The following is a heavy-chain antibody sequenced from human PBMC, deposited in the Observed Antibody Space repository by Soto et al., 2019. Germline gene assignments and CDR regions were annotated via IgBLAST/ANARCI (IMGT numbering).Heavy chain of an antibody. Sequence: EVKLLESGGGLVQPGGSLRLSCGVAGLTVTSNCVSWCRQAPAKGLEWVSAISPNGQGIWYSDSVKGRFTISRDISRNTVFLQMDSLRAEDTAVYYCAKDRQYPRDYFHYWGQGTLVTVSS. D-gene: IGHD4-4*01. CDR2: ISPNGQGI. CDR1: GLTVTSNC. J-gene: IGHJ4*02. V-gene: IGHV3-23*01. CDR3: AKDRQYPRDYFHY.